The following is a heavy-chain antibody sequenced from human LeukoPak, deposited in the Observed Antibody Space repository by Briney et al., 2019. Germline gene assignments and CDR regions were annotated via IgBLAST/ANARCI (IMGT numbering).Heavy chain of an antibody. CDR3: ARAVTYYYDSSGYWPYYFDY. CDR2: ISGGST. D-gene: IGHD3-22*01. CDR1: GFTVSSNE. V-gene: IGHV3-38-3*01. Sequence: PGGSLRLSCAASGFTVSSNEMSWVRQAPGKGLEWVSSISGGSTYYADSRKGRFTISRDNAKNSLYLQMNSLRAEDTAVYYCARAVTYYYDSSGYWPYYFDYRGQGTLVTVSS. J-gene: IGHJ4*02.